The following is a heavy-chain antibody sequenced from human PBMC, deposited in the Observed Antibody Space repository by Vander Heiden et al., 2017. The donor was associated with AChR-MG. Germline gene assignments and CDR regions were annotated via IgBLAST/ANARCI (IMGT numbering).Heavy chain of an antibody. J-gene: IGHJ4*02. CDR1: GGSLSSSSHY. V-gene: IGHV4-39*01. Sequence: QLQLQESGPGLVKPSETLSLTCSVSGGSLSSSSHYWRWIRQSPGKGLEWIGSAYYSGYTFYNPSLNSRVTISLDTSRDQFSLKLSSVAAADTAVYYCARGLAQGALDFWGQGTLVTVSS. CDR3: ARGLAQGALDF. CDR2: AYYSGYT. D-gene: IGHD1-26*01.